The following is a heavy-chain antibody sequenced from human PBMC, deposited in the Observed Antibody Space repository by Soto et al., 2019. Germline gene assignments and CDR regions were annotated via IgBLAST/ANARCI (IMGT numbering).Heavy chain of an antibody. Sequence: PSETLSLTCTVSGGSISSSSYYWGWIRQPPGKGLEWIGSIYYSGSTYYNPSLKSRVTISVDTSKNQFSLKLSSVTAADTAVYYCAGDLVGDTNYFDYWGQGTLVTVSS. CDR2: IYYSGST. CDR1: GGSISSSSYY. CDR3: AGDLVGDTNYFDY. J-gene: IGHJ4*02. D-gene: IGHD1-26*01. V-gene: IGHV4-39*02.